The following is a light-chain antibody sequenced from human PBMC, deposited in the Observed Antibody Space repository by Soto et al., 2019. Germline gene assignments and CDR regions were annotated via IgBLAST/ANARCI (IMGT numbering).Light chain of an antibody. V-gene: IGKV3-20*01. CDR2: GAS. CDR3: QQYGSSPRT. CDR1: QSVSGSY. J-gene: IGKJ5*01. Sequence: ENVLTQSPGTLSLSPGERATLSCRASQSVSGSYIAWYQQKPGQAPRLLIYGASSRATGIPDRFSGSGSGTDFTLTISRLEPEDSAVYYCQQYGSSPRTFGQGTRLEIK.